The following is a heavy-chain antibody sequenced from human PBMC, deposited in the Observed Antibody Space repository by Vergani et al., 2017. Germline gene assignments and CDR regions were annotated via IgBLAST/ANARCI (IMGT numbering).Heavy chain of an antibody. D-gene: IGHD2-2*01. CDR1: GFTFSSYS. J-gene: IGHJ3*02. CDR2: ISSSSSYI. V-gene: IGHV3-21*01. CDR3: ARVGCSSTSFTRDAFDI. Sequence: EVQLVESGGGVARPGGSLRLSCAASGFTFSSYSMNWVRQAPGKGLEWVSSISSSSSYIYYADSVKGRFTISRDNAKNSLYLQMNSLRAEDTAVYYCARVGCSSTSFTRDAFDIWGQGTTVTVSS.